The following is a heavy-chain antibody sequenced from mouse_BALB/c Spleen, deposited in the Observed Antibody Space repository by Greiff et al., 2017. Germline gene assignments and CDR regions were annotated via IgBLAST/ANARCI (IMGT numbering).Heavy chain of an antibody. Sequence: EVNLVESGGGLVQPGGSRKLSCAASGFTFSDYGMAWVRQAPGKGPEWVAFISNLAYSIYYADTVTGRFTISRENAKNTLYLEMSSLRSEDTAMYYCAREITTAIGYFDYWGQGTTLTVSS. J-gene: IGHJ2*01. V-gene: IGHV5-15*02. CDR3: AREITTAIGYFDY. CDR2: ISNLAYSI. D-gene: IGHD1-2*01. CDR1: GFTFSDYG.